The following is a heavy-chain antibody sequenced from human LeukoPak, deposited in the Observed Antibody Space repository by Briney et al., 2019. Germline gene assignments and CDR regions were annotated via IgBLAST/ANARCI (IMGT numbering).Heavy chain of an antibody. D-gene: IGHD3-10*01. V-gene: IGHV3-30-3*01. J-gene: IGHJ4*02. CDR2: TSYNGNNK. Sequence: PGGSLRLSCAASGFTFGNYAMHWVRQAPGKGLEWVAVTSYNGNNKYYADSVKGRFTISRDNSKNILYLQLNSLRAEDTTVYYCAREEYGEQYFDYWGQGTLVTVSS. CDR1: GFTFGNYA. CDR3: AREEYGEQYFDY.